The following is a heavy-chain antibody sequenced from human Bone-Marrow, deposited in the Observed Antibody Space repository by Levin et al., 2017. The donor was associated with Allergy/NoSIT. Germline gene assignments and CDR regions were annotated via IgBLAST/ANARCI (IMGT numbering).Heavy chain of an antibody. Sequence: SCPASGFMFSTWAMHWVRQAPGKGLEGVAMISYDGNNKYYTDSVKGRFTISRDNSENTLYLRMNSLRAEDTAVYYCARDGPDYAPDYWGQGTLVTVSS. V-gene: IGHV3-30*04. CDR2: ISYDGNNK. CDR3: ARDGPDYAPDY. D-gene: IGHD4-17*01. J-gene: IGHJ4*02. CDR1: GFMFSTWA.